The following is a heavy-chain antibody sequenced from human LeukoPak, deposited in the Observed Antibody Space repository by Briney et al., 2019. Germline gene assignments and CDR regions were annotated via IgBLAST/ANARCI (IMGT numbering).Heavy chain of an antibody. CDR3: ASGYYDSSGYDNWFDP. CDR2: IYYSGST. CDR1: GGSFSGYY. V-gene: IGHV4-34*09. Sequence: SETLSLTCAVYGGSFSGYYWSWIRQPPGKGLEWIGYIYYSGSTYYNPPLKSRVTISVDTSKNQFSLKLSSVTAADTAVYYCASGYYDSSGYDNWFDPWGQGTLVAVSS. J-gene: IGHJ5*02. D-gene: IGHD3-22*01.